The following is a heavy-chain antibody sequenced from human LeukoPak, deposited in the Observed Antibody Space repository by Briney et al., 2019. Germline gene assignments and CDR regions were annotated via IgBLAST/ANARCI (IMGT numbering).Heavy chain of an antibody. CDR1: GGSISSGDYY. CDR2: IYYSGST. D-gene: IGHD3-10*01. Sequence: SETLSLTCTVSGGSISSGDYYWSWLRQPPGTGLEWIGYIYYSGSTYYNPSLKSRVTISVDTSKNQFSLKLSSVTAADTAVYYCASQTLLLWFGEIDYWGQGTLVTVSS. J-gene: IGHJ4*02. V-gene: IGHV4-30-4*01. CDR3: ASQTLLLWFGEIDY.